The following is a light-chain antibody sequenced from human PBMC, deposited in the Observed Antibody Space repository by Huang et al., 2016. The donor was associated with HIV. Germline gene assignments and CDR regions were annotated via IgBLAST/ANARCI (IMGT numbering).Light chain of an antibody. J-gene: IGKJ1*01. CDR3: MQGTHWPPGT. V-gene: IGKV2-30*02. CDR2: KVF. CDR1: QTLVHTDGNTY. Sequence: DVIMTQSPLLLPVTLGQPAAISCRSSQTLVHTDGNTYLNWFLQRPGQSPRRLIYKVFNRDSGVPDRCTGSGSGIEFTLTISRVEAEDVGIYYCMQGTHWPPGTFGQGTNMEIK.